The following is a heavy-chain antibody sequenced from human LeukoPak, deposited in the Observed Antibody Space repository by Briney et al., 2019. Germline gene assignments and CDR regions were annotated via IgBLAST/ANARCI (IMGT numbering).Heavy chain of an antibody. CDR2: INPSGGST. CDR3: ARDGYYYGSMEAENWFDP. J-gene: IGHJ5*02. D-gene: IGHD3-10*01. V-gene: IGHV1-46*01. Sequence: AAVKVSCKASAYTFTSYYMHWVRQAPGQGLECMGIINPSGGSTSYAQKFQGRVTMTRDTSTSTVYMELSSLRSEDTAVYYCARDGYYYGSMEAENWFDPWGQGTLVTVSS. CDR1: AYTFTSYY.